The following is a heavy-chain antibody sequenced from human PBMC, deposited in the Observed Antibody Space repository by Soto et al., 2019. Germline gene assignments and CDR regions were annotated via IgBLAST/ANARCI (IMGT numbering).Heavy chain of an antibody. CDR3: ARIIAARPEYYFDY. J-gene: IGHJ4*02. CDR2: ISGSGGST. Sequence: GGSLRLSCAASGFTFSSYAMSWVRQAPGKGLEWVSAISGSGGSTYYADSVRGRFTISRNNSNKTPYLQMNSLRAEETAVYYCARIIAARPEYYFDYWGQGTLVTVSS. D-gene: IGHD6-6*01. V-gene: IGHV3-23*01. CDR1: GFTFSSYA.